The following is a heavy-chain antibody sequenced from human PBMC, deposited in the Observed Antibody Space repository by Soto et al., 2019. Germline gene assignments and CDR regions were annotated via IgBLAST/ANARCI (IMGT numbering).Heavy chain of an antibody. D-gene: IGHD3-10*01. CDR2: ISGSGGST. V-gene: IGHV3-23*01. CDR1: GFTFSSYA. J-gene: IGHJ4*02. Sequence: EVQLLESGGGLVQPGGSLRLSCAASGFTFSSYAMSWVRQAPGKGLEWVAAISGSGGSTYYADSVKGRFTISRDNSKNTLYRQMNSLRAEDTAVYYCAKDMVRARPYSDYWGQGTLVTVSS. CDR3: AKDMVRARPYSDY.